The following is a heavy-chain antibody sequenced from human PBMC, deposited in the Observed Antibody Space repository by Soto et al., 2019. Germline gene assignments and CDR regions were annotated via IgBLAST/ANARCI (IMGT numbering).Heavy chain of an antibody. CDR1: GFTFSSYA. D-gene: IGHD3-22*01. Sequence: EVQLLESGGGLVQPGGSLRLSCAASGFTFSSYAMSWVRQAPGKGLEWVSAISGSGGSTYYADSVKGRFTISRDNSKNTLYLQMNSLRAEDTAVYYCAKAPYGITIDSSGYYYPSWGQGTLVTVSS. J-gene: IGHJ4*02. V-gene: IGHV3-23*01. CDR3: AKAPYGITIDSSGYYYPS. CDR2: ISGSGGST.